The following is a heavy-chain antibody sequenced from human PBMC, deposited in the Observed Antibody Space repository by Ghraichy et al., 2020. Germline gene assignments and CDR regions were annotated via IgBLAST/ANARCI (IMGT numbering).Heavy chain of an antibody. CDR1: GYTFTSYD. Sequence: ASVKVSCKASGYTFTSYDINWVRQATGQGLEWMGWMNPNSGNTGYAQKFQGRVTMTRNTSISTAYMELSSLRSEDTAVYYCARGVEQWLVWVRYFDLWGRGTLVTVSS. CDR2: MNPNSGNT. CDR3: ARGVEQWLVWVRYFDL. J-gene: IGHJ2*01. D-gene: IGHD6-19*01. V-gene: IGHV1-8*01.